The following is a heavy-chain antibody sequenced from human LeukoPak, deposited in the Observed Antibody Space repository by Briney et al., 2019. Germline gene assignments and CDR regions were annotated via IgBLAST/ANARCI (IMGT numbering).Heavy chain of an antibody. CDR2: IKHSGST. CDR3: ARIYDVSDYRMAFDI. D-gene: IGHD3-22*01. CDR1: GGTFRGQY. J-gene: IGHJ3*02. V-gene: IGHV4-34*01. Sequence: NTSETLSRTGAGYGGTFRGQYWSWIRQPPGKGLEVIGEIKHSGSTHSKPSLKSRVTMSVDTSKNQFDLTLSSVPAADTAVYYCARIYDVSDYRMAFDIWGQGTMVTVSS.